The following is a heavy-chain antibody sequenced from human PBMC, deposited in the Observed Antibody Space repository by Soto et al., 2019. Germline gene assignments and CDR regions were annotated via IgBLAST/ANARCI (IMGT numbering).Heavy chain of an antibody. J-gene: IGHJ4*02. CDR3: AIDLPPVDY. CDR2: INAYNGNT. V-gene: IGHV1-18*01. Sequence: QVQLVQSGAEVKKPGASVKVYCKASGYTFTSYAISWLRQAPGKGLEWMGWINAYNGNTNYAQKLQGRVTLTTDTSTSTACMALRRLRSDDTAVYYCAIDLPPVDYWAQGTLVTFYS. CDR1: GYTFTSYA.